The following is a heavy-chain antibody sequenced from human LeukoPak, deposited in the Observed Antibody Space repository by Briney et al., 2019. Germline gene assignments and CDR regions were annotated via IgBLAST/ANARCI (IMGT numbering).Heavy chain of an antibody. CDR3: AKDRRLQLPFDY. CDR1: GLTFSSYG. J-gene: IGHJ4*02. V-gene: IGHV3-30*18. CDR2: ISFDGSNK. Sequence: PGRSLRLSCAASGLTFSSYGMHWVRQAPGKGLEWVALISFDGSNKYYADSVKGRFTISRDNPKNTLYLQMNSLRAEDTAVYYCAKDRRLQLPFDYWGQGTLVTVSS. D-gene: IGHD5-24*01.